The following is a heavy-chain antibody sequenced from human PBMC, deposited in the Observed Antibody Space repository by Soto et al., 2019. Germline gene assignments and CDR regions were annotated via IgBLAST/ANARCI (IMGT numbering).Heavy chain of an antibody. CDR2: ISAYNGNT. J-gene: IGHJ4*02. Sequence: XSGKVSWKASGYTFTSYGIRLVRQAPGQGPEWMGWISAYNGNTNYAQKLQGRVTMTTDTSTSTAYMELRSLRSDDTAVYYCARDGAAMVFSQIDYWGQGTLVTVSS. V-gene: IGHV1-18*04. CDR3: ARDGAAMVFSQIDY. CDR1: GYTFTSYG. D-gene: IGHD5-18*01.